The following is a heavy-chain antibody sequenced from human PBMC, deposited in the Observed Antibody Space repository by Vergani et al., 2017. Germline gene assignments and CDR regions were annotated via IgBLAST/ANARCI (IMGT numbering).Heavy chain of an antibody. Sequence: QVQLVQSGAEVKKPGSSVKVSCKASGGTFSSYTISWVRQAPGQGLEWMGRIFPILGIANYAQKFQGRVTITADKSTSTAYMELSSLRSEDTAVYYCARAVNYYDSSGTNWFDPWGQGTLVTVSS. CDR3: ARAVNYYDSSGTNWFDP. CDR2: IFPILGIA. V-gene: IGHV1-69*02. D-gene: IGHD3-22*01. CDR1: GGTFSSYT. J-gene: IGHJ5*02.